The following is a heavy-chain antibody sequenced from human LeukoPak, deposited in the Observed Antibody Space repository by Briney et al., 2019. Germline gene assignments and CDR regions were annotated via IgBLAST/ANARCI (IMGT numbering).Heavy chain of an antibody. D-gene: IGHD3-16*01. CDR3: ARARLPPDY. Sequence: GGSLRLSCAASGFTFSSYGMHWVRQAPGKGLEWVAVISFGGSSSYYADSVKGRFTISRDNSKNTLYLQMNSLRAEDTAVYYCARARLPPDYWGQGTLVTVSS. CDR1: GFTFSSYG. CDR2: ISFGGSSS. V-gene: IGHV3-30*03. J-gene: IGHJ4*02.